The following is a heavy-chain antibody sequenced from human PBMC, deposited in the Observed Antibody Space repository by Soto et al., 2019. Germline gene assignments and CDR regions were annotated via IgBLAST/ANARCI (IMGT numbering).Heavy chain of an antibody. D-gene: IGHD3-10*01. Sequence: GGSLRLSCAASGFTFSSYGMHWVHQAPGKGLEWVAVISYDGSNKYYADSVKGRFTISRDNSKNTLYLQMNSLRAEDTAVYYCAKFPSGFGEFSYWGQGTLVTVSS. CDR2: ISYDGSNK. CDR3: AKFPSGFGEFSY. V-gene: IGHV3-30*18. J-gene: IGHJ4*02. CDR1: GFTFSSYG.